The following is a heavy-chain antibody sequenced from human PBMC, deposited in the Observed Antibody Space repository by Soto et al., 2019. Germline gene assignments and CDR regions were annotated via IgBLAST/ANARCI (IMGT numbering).Heavy chain of an antibody. CDR1: GDSVSSNSAA. D-gene: IGHD3-3*01. J-gene: IGHJ4*02. Sequence: SQTLSLTCAISGDSVSSNSAAWNWIRQSPSRGLEWLGRTYYRSKWYNDYAVSVKSRITINPDTSKNQFSLQLNSVTPEDTAVYYCARITTIFGDPTNYFDYWGQGTLVTVSS. V-gene: IGHV6-1*01. CDR2: TYYRSKWYN. CDR3: ARITTIFGDPTNYFDY.